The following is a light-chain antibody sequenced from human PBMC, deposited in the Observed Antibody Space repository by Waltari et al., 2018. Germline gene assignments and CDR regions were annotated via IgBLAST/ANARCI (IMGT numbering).Light chain of an antibody. CDR3: QQYDSYSLLS. CDR2: RAS. V-gene: IGKV1-5*03. J-gene: IGKJ4*01. Sequence: QMAQSPSTLSASVGDTVTIPCRASQVISSWVAWYQHKPGKAPKLLISRASTLVTGVPSRFSGSGSSTHFTLTISSLQPDDAATYFCQQYDSYSLLSFGGGTTVELK. CDR1: QVISSW.